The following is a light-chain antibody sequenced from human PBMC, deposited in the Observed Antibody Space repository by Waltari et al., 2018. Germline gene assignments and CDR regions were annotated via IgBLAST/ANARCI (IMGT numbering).Light chain of an antibody. CDR3: CSYAGSSTYV. CDR1: SSDVGGYNY. CDR2: DVS. V-gene: IGLV2-23*02. J-gene: IGLJ1*01. Sequence: QSALTQPASVSGYLGQSITISCTGTSSDVGGYNYVSCYQQHPGKAPEHLIYDVSTRPSGVPHRFSGYKPGDTALLTISGLQAEDEADYYCCSYAGSSTYVFGTGTKATVL.